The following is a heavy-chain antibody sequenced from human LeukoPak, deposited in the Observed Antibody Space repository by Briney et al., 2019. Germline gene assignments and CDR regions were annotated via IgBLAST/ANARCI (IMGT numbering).Heavy chain of an antibody. CDR1: GGSISSYY. Sequence: SETLSLTCTVSGGSISSYYWSWIRQPPGKGLEWIGYIYYSGSTNYNPSLKSRATISVDTSKNQFSLKLSSVTAADTAVYYCARPLHGAFDIWGQGTMVTVSS. J-gene: IGHJ3*02. V-gene: IGHV4-59*01. D-gene: IGHD2-15*01. CDR3: ARPLHGAFDI. CDR2: IYYSGST.